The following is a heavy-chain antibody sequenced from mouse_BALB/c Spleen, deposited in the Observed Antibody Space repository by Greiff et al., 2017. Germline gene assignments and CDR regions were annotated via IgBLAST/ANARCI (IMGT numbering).Heavy chain of an antibody. CDR2: ISSGGST. Sequence: EVKLMESGGGLVKPGGSLKLSCAASGFTFSSYAMSWVRQTPEKRLEWVASISSGGSTYYPDSVKGRFTISRDNARNILYLQMSSLRSEDTAMYYCARGITTALYAMDYWGQGTSVTVSS. V-gene: IGHV5-6-5*01. J-gene: IGHJ4*01. D-gene: IGHD1-2*01. CDR3: ARGITTALYAMDY. CDR1: GFTFSSYA.